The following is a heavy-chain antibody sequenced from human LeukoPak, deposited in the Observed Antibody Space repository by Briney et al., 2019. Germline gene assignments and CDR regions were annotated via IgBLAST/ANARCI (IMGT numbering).Heavy chain of an antibody. CDR1: GGSISSYY. V-gene: IGHV4-59*01. J-gene: IGHJ6*03. D-gene: IGHD1-7*01. CDR3: ARLELSYYYYYMDV. CDR2: IYYSGST. Sequence: SETLSLTCTVSGGSISSYYWSWIRQPPGKGLEWIGYIYYSGSTNYNPSLKSRLTISVDPSKNQFSLNVTSVTAADAAVYYCARLELSYYYYYMDVWGKGTTVTVSS.